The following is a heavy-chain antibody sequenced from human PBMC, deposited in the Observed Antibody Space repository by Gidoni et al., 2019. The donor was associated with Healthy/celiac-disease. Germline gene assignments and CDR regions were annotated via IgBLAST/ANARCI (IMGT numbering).Heavy chain of an antibody. J-gene: IGHJ4*02. CDR3: AKDDNDDYGDYIVD. V-gene: IGHV3-43*01. Sequence: EVQLVESGGVVVQPGGSLRLSCAASGFPFDDYTMHCVRQAPGKGLEWVSLISWDGGSTYYADSVKGRFTISRDNSKNSLYLQMNSLRTEDTALYYCAKDDNDDYGDYIVDWGQGTLVTVSS. CDR1: GFPFDDYT. D-gene: IGHD4-17*01. CDR2: ISWDGGST.